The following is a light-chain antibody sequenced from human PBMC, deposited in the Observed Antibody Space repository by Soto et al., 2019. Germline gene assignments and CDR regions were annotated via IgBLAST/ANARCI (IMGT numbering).Light chain of an antibody. Sequence: QSALTQPASVSGSTGKSITISCTGTSSDVGGYNYVSWYQQHPGKAPKLMIYDVSNRPSGVSNRFSGSKSGNTASLTISGLQAEDEADYYCSSYTSSSTLGYVFGTGTEVTVL. CDR2: DVS. CDR3: SSYTSSSTLGYV. J-gene: IGLJ1*01. V-gene: IGLV2-14*01. CDR1: SSDVGGYNY.